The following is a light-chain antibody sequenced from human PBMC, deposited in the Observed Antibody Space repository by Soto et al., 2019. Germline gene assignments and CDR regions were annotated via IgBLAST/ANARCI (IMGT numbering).Light chain of an antibody. V-gene: IGKV1-39*01. J-gene: IGKJ1*01. CDR2: AAS. CDR3: QRDYNNIRT. Sequence: DIQMTQSPSSLSASVEDRVIITCRASQSISNHLNWYQQKPGKAPKLLIYAASSLQSGVPSRFSGSGSGTDFTLTISSLQPEDFATYYCQRDYNNIRTFGQGTKVDIK. CDR1: QSISNH.